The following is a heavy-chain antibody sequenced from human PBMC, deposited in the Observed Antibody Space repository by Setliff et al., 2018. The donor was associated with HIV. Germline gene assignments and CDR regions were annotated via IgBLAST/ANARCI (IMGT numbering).Heavy chain of an antibody. V-gene: IGHV1-2*06. CDR2: INPNSGGT. CDR3: SREIGDYYDSSGYYPPTDYYYGMDV. J-gene: IGHJ6*02. D-gene: IGHD3-22*01. Sequence: ASVKVSCKASGYTFTGYYIHWVRQAPGQGLEWMGRINPNSGGTNYAQKFQDRVTMTRDTSISTAYMELSRLRSDDTAVYYCSREIGDYYDSSGYYPPTDYYYGMDVWGQGTTVTVSS. CDR1: GYTFTGYY.